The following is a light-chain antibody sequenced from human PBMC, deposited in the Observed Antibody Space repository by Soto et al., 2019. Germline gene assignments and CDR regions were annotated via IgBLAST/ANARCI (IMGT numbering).Light chain of an antibody. V-gene: IGLV1-40*01. CDR1: GSNIGAGFD. Sequence: QSALTQPPSLSGAPGQNIIISCTGGGSNIGAGFDVHWYQQLPGTAPKLLIYGNTNRPSGVPVRFSGSKSGTSASLVITGLQAEDEADYYCQSYDTGLSGPVVFGGGTKLTVL. CDR3: QSYDTGLSGPVV. CDR2: GNT. J-gene: IGLJ2*01.